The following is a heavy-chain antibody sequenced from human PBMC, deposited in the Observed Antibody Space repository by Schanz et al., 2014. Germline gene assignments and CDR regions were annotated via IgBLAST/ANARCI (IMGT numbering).Heavy chain of an antibody. CDR3: ARVVRLADCGGDCYSGGYFDL. CDR2: IRSSSSYI. D-gene: IGHD2-21*01. Sequence: EVQLVESGGGLVKPGGSLRLSCAASGFTFSSYSMNWVRQAPGKGLEWVSSIRSSSSYIYYADSVKGRFTISRDNAKNSLYLQMNSLRAEDTAVYYCARVVRLADCGGDCYSGGYFDLWGRGTLVTVSS. J-gene: IGHJ2*01. CDR1: GFTFSSYS. V-gene: IGHV3-21*01.